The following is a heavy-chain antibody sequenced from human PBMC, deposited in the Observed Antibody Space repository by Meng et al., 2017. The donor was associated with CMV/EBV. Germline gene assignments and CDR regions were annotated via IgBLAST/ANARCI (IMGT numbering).Heavy chain of an antibody. CDR2: ISGSGGST. CDR3: DGSDF. D-gene: IGHD6-25*01. V-gene: IGHV3-23*01. CDR1: GFSFSSYD. J-gene: IGHJ4*02. Sequence: GESLKISCAASGFSFSSYDMSWARQAPGKGLEWVSTISGSGGSTYYADSLKGRFTISRDNSKNTLYLQMNGLTAEDTALYYCDGSDFWGQGTLVTVSS.